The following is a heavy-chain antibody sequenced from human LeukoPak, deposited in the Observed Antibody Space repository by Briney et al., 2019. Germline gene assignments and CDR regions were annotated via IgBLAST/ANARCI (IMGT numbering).Heavy chain of an antibody. V-gene: IGHV4-59*08. CDR2: IYYSGST. Sequence: LETLSLTCTVSGGSISSYYWSWIRQPPGKGLEWIGYIYYSGSTNYNPSLKSRLTISVDTSKNQFSLKLSSVTAADTAVYYCARLLGSIAARRYNWFDPWGQGTLVTVSS. CDR1: GGSISSYY. J-gene: IGHJ5*02. CDR3: ARLLGSIAARRYNWFDP. D-gene: IGHD6-6*01.